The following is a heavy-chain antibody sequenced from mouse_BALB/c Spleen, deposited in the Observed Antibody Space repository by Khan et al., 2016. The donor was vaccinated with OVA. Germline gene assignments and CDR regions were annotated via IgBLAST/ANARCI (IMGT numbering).Heavy chain of an antibody. J-gene: IGHJ3*01. D-gene: IGHD2-5*01. CDR1: GSIFTEYA. V-gene: IGHV1S137*01. CDR3: ASDGSNSLFAY. CDR2: ISTYYGDA. Sequence: QVQLQQSGTELVRPGVSVKISCKGSGSIFTEYAMNWVKESHDKSLEWIGVISTYYGDARYNQKFKGKATMTVDKSSSTAYMELARLTSEDSAIYYWASDGSNSLFAYWGQGTLVTVSA.